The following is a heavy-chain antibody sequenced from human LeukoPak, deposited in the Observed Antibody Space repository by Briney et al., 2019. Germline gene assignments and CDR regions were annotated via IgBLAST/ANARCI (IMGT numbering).Heavy chain of an antibody. Sequence: PGRSLRLSCAASGFTFSSYDMHWVRQAPGKGLEWVAVLWYDGNNRYYADSVKGRFTISRDNSKNTLYLQMNSLRAEDTAVYYCAKESLGCYYGMDVWGQGTTVTVSS. V-gene: IGHV3-33*06. D-gene: IGHD3-16*01. CDR3: AKESLGCYYGMDV. CDR2: LWYDGNNR. CDR1: GFTFSSYD. J-gene: IGHJ6*02.